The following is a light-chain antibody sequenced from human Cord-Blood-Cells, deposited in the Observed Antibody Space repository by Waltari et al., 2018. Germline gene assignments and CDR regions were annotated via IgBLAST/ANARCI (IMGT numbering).Light chain of an antibody. CDR1: QSITSY. J-gene: IGKJ1*01. V-gene: IGKV1-39*01. CDR3: QQSYSTPWT. CDR2: AAS. Sequence: DIQMTQSPSSLSASVGDRVTITCRASQSITSYLNWYQQKPGKAPTLLISAASSLQSGVPSSSSVRGAGTDFTLTIRSLKPDDVSTFYCQQSYSTPWTFGQGTTVEIK.